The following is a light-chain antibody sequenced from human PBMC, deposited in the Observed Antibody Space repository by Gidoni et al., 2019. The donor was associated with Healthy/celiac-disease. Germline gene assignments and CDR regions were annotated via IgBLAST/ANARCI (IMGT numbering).Light chain of an antibody. V-gene: IGKV3-20*01. CDR2: GAS. CDR1: QSVSSSY. CDR3: QQYGSSSWT. J-gene: IGKJ1*01. Sequence: EIVLTQSPGTLSLSPCERATLSCRSSQSVSSSYLAWYHQKHGQAPRLLIYGASSRATGLPDRFSGSGSGTDLTLTISRLEPEDFALYYCQQYGSSSWTFGQGTKVEIK.